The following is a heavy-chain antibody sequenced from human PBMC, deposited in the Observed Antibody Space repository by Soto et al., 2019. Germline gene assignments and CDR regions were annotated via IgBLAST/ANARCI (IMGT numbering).Heavy chain of an antibody. V-gene: IGHV3-30*18. CDR1: GFTFSSYG. CDR2: ISYDGSNK. J-gene: IGHJ5*02. Sequence: QVQLVESGGGVVQPGRSLRLSCAASGFTFSSYGMHWVRQAPGKGLEWVAVISYDGSNKYYADSVKGRFTISRDNSKKTLYLQMNSLRAEDTAVYYCAKEYYYDSSGYGHWFDPWGQGTLVTVSS. D-gene: IGHD3-22*01. CDR3: AKEYYYDSSGYGHWFDP.